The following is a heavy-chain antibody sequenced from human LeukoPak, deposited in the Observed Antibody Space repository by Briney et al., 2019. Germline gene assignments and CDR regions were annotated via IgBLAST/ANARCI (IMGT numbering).Heavy chain of an antibody. Sequence: ASVKVSCKASGGTFTSYAISWVRQAPGQGLEWMGGISPVFGTANYAQKIKGRVTIIADKSTSTAYIELSSLRSDDTAVYYCAPSRTPYGSSSSEPFDYWGQGTLVTVSS. V-gene: IGHV1-69*06. D-gene: IGHD6-6*01. CDR3: APSRTPYGSSSSEPFDY. J-gene: IGHJ4*02. CDR1: GGTFTSYA. CDR2: ISPVFGTA.